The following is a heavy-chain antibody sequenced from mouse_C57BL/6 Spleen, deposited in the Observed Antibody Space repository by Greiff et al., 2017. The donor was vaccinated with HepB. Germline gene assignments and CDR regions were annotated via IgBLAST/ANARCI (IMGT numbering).Heavy chain of an antibody. Sequence: ESGPGLVKPSQSLSLTCSVTGYSITSGYYWNWIRQFPGNKLEWMGYISYDGSNNYNPSLKNRISITRDTSKNQFFLKLNSVTTEDTATYYCARETGEGYYFDYWGQGTTLTVSS. D-gene: IGHD4-1*01. V-gene: IGHV3-6*01. CDR3: ARETGEGYYFDY. J-gene: IGHJ2*01. CDR2: ISYDGSN. CDR1: GYSITSGYY.